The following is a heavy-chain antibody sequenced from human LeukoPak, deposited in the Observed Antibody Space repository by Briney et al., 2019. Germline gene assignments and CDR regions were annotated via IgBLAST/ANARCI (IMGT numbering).Heavy chain of an antibody. CDR3: ARQTPQYYYYYYAMDV. V-gene: IGHV5-51*01. CDR2: IYPGDSDT. CDR1: GYSFTNYW. Sequence: GESLKISCKGSGYSFTNYWIAWVRQMPGKGLEWMGIIYPGDSDTRYSPSFQGQVTISADKSISTAYLQWSSLKASDTAMYYCARQTPQYYYYYYAMDVWGQGTTVTVSS. J-gene: IGHJ6*02.